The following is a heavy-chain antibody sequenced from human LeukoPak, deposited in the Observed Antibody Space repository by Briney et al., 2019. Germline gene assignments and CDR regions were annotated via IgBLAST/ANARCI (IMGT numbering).Heavy chain of an antibody. Sequence: ASVKVSCKASGYTXTTYGISWVRQAPGQGLESMGWISGYNGNRNNAQKLQGRVTMTTDTSTSTAYMELRSLRSDDTAVYYCARDGRYNLNYADYWGQGTLVTVSS. V-gene: IGHV1-18*01. CDR2: ISGYNGNR. J-gene: IGHJ4*02. CDR3: ARDGRYNLNYADY. CDR1: GYTXTTYG. D-gene: IGHD1-20*01.